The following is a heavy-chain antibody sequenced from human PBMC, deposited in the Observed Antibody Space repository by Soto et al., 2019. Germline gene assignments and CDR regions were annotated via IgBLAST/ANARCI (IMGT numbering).Heavy chain of an antibody. D-gene: IGHD3-22*01. CDR2: IYYSGST. CDR1: GVSVSSVVDY. CDR3: ARRLSSGYYPDY. Sequence: SETLSLSCTFSGVSVSSVVDYWRWIRPPPGKGLEWIGYIYYSGSTNYNPSLKSRVTISVDTSKNQFSLKLSSVTAADTAVYYCARRLSSGYYPDYRGQGTLVTVSS. V-gene: IGHV4-61*08. J-gene: IGHJ4*02.